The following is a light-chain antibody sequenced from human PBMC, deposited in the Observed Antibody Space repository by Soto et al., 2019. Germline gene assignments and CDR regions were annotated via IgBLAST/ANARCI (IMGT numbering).Light chain of an antibody. Sequence: QSVLTQPASVSGSTGQSIAISCTGTSSDVGGYNYVSWYQHLPGKAPKLMIYEVSYRPSGISHRFSGSKSGNTASLTISGLLPEDEAVYYCCSYTSSSALEFGGGTKLTVL. CDR3: CSYTSSSALE. J-gene: IGLJ2*01. CDR2: EVS. CDR1: SSDVGGYNY. V-gene: IGLV2-14*01.